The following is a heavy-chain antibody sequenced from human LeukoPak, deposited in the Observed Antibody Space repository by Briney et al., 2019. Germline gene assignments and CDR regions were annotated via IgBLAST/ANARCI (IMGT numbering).Heavy chain of an antibody. D-gene: IGHD3-3*01. CDR1: GGSISSGDYY. CDR2: IYHSGST. V-gene: IGHV4-30-4*01. Sequence: SQTLSLTCTVSGGSISSGDYYWSWIRQPPGKGLEWIGYIYHSGSTYYNPSLKSRVTISVDRSKNQFSLKLSSVTAADTAVYYCARGTYDFWSGYYTGGYAFDIWGQGTMVTVSS. CDR3: ARGTYDFWSGYYTGGYAFDI. J-gene: IGHJ3*02.